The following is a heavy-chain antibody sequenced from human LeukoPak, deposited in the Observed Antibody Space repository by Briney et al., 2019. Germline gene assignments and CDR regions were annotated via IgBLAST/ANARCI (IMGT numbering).Heavy chain of an antibody. Sequence: ASVTVSCTASGYTFTSYAMNWVRQAPGQGLEWMGWINTNTGSPTYAQGSTGRFVFSLDTSVSTAYLQISSLKAEDTAVYYCARTSVSGLDYWGQGTLVTVSS. V-gene: IGHV7-4-1*02. CDR3: ARTSVSGLDY. D-gene: IGHD5/OR15-5a*01. J-gene: IGHJ4*02. CDR1: GYTFTSYA. CDR2: INTNTGSP.